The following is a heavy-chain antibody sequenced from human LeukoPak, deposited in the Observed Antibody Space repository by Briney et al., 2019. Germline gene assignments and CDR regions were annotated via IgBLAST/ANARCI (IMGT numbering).Heavy chain of an antibody. D-gene: IGHD6-13*01. CDR2: ISSGSTYI. Sequence: GGSLRLSCASSGFTFSSYSMNRVRQAAGKGLGWVSSISSGSTYIYYGDSLKGRFTISRDNAKTSLYLKMNSLKAEDTAVYYCARRVASANDAFDIWGQGTMVTVSS. CDR3: ARRVASANDAFDI. J-gene: IGHJ3*02. V-gene: IGHV3-21*01. CDR1: GFTFSSYS.